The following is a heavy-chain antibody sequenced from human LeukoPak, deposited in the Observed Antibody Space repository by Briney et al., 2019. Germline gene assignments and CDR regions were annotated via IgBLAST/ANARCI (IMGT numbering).Heavy chain of an antibody. D-gene: IGHD6-13*01. CDR3: ARHRRSYSSSTKEDYYYMDV. CDR2: IYPGDSDT. Sequence: GESLKISCKGSGYSFTSYWIGWVRQMPGKGLEWMGIIYPGDSDTRYSPSFQGQVTISADKSISTAYLQWSSLKASDTAMYYCARHRRSYSSSTKEDYYYMDVWGKGTTVTVSS. V-gene: IGHV5-51*01. J-gene: IGHJ6*03. CDR1: GYSFTSYW.